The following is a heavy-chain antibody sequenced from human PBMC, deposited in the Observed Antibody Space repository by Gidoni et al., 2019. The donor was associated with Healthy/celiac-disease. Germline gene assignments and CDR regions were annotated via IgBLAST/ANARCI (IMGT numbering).Heavy chain of an antibody. Sequence: QVQLQESGPGLVKPSQTLSLTCTVSGGSISSGSYYWSWIRQPAGKGLEWIGRIYTSGSTNYNPSLKSRVTISVDTSKNQFSLKLSSVTAADTAVYYCARDGPANRDYGDYFDYWGQGTLVTVSS. J-gene: IGHJ4*02. CDR1: GGSISSGSYY. D-gene: IGHD4-17*01. CDR3: ARDGPANRDYGDYFDY. CDR2: IYTSGST. V-gene: IGHV4-61*02.